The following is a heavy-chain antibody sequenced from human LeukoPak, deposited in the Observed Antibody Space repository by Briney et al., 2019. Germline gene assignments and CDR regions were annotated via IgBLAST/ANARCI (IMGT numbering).Heavy chain of an antibody. Sequence: SGGSLRLSCTASGFTFGVYAMSWVRQAPGKGLEWVGFIRSKAYGGTTEYAASVKGRFTISRDDSKSIAYLQMNSLKTEDTAVYYCTTAAGTGYYYYYMDVWGKGTTVTVSS. J-gene: IGHJ6*03. CDR2: IRSKAYGGTT. CDR1: GFTFGVYA. CDR3: TTAAGTGYYYYYMDV. V-gene: IGHV3-49*04. D-gene: IGHD6-13*01.